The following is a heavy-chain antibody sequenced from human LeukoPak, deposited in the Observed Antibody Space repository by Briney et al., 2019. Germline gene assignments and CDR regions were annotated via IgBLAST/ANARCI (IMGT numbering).Heavy chain of an antibody. CDR3: AGGELPGPFDY. CDR1: GGSISSYY. J-gene: IGHJ4*02. CDR2: IYYSGST. Sequence: SETLSLTCTVSGGSISSYYWSWLRQPPGKGLEWIGYIYYSGSTNYNPSLESRVTISVDTSKNQFSLKLSSVTAADTAVYYCAGGELPGPFDYWGQGTLVTVSS. V-gene: IGHV4-59*01. D-gene: IGHD3-10*01.